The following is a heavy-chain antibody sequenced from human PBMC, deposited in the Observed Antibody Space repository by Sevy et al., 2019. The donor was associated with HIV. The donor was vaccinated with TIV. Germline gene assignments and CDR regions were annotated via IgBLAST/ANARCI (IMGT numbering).Heavy chain of an antibody. J-gene: IGHJ4*02. Sequence: GGSQRLSCAATGFTFSNYAMHWVRQTPGKGLEWVAIIWSDGRFENHGDSVKGRFTISRDNSKNPLYLQMNNVRVEDTAVYYCARGGYYYDNAAYYALDSWGQGTLVTVSS. D-gene: IGHD3-22*01. CDR2: IWSDGRFE. CDR3: ARGGYYYDNAAYYALDS. CDR1: GFTFSNYA. V-gene: IGHV3-33*01.